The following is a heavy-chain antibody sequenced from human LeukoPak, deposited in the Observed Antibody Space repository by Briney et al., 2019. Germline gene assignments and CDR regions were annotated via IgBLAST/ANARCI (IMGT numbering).Heavy chain of an antibody. V-gene: IGHV3-48*03. Sequence: GRSLRLSCTASGFTFGDYAMSWVRQAPGKGLEWVSHISSRGSTIYYADSVKGRFTISRDNAKNSLYLQMNSLRAEDTAVYYCARVGWVLRYAFDIWGQGTMVTVSS. CDR1: GFTFGDYA. J-gene: IGHJ3*02. CDR3: ARVGWVLRYAFDI. CDR2: ISSRGSTI. D-gene: IGHD3-16*01.